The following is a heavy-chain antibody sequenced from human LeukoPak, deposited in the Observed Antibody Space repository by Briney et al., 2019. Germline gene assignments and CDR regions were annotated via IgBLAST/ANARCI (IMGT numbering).Heavy chain of an antibody. CDR3: ARDVALGSGSPHCFDY. CDR2: INPSGGNT. D-gene: IGHD3-10*01. V-gene: IGHV1-46*01. Sequence: ASVKVSCKASGYTFTSYYMHWVRQAPGQGLEWMGIINPSGGNTSYAQKFQGRVTMTRDTSTSTVYMELSSLRSEDTAVYYCARDVALGSGSPHCFDYWGQGTLVTVSS. CDR1: GYTFTSYY. J-gene: IGHJ4*02.